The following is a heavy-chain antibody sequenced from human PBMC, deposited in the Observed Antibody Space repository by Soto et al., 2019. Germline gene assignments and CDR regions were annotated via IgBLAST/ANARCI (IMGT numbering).Heavy chain of an antibody. J-gene: IGHJ4*02. CDR1: GFTFISHS. CDR2: ISYDGSIK. V-gene: IGHV3-30-3*01. D-gene: IGHD3-10*01. CDR3: AREWSTSGDLDY. Sequence: QVQLVESRGSLVQPGRPLRLSCAASGFTFISHSIQWVPQAPGKGLESVAVISYDGSIKYYADSVKGRFTISSDNSENTAYLQMNSLRAEDTAVFYCAREWSTSGDLDYWGQGTLVIVSS.